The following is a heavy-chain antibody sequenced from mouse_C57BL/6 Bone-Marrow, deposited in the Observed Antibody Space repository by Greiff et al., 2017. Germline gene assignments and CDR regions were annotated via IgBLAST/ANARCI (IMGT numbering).Heavy chain of an antibody. Sequence: QVQLQQPGAELVMPGASVKLSCKASGYTFTSYWMHWVKQRPGQGLEWIGEIDPSDSYTNYNQKFKGKSTLTVDKSSSTAYMQLSSLTSEDSAVYCCASDGYYVWFAYWGQGTLVTVSA. CDR3: ASDGYYVWFAY. CDR1: GYTFTSYW. CDR2: IDPSDSYT. V-gene: IGHV1-69*01. D-gene: IGHD2-3*01. J-gene: IGHJ3*01.